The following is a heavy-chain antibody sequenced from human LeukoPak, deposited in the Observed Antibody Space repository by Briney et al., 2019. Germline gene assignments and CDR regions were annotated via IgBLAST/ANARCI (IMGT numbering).Heavy chain of an antibody. CDR1: GFTFNDYT. CDR2: ISWNGDNT. D-gene: IGHD1-1*01. CDR3: AILPTPRNWTVGH. V-gene: IGHV3-43*01. J-gene: IGHJ4*02. Sequence: GGSLRLSCAASGFTFNDYTMHCVRQAPGKGLEWVSLISWNGDNTYYADSVKGRFTISRDNSKSSLYFQMNSPRTEDTALYYCAILPTPRNWTVGHWDQGTLVTVSS.